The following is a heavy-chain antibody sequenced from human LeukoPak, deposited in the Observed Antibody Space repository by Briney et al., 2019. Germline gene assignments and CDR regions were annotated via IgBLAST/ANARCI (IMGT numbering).Heavy chain of an antibody. CDR3: ARVPVVVAATLFDY. D-gene: IGHD2-15*01. V-gene: IGHV4-39*01. J-gene: IGHJ4*02. Sequence: PSETLSLTCTVSGGSISSGSYYWGWIRQPPGKALEWIGSIYYSGSTYYNPSLKSRVTISVDTSKNQFSLKLSSVTAADTAVYYCARVPVVVAATLFDYWGQGTLVTVSS. CDR1: GGSISSGSYY. CDR2: IYYSGST.